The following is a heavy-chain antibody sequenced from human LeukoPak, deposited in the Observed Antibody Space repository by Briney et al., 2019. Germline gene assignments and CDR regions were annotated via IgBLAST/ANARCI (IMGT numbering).Heavy chain of an antibody. CDR2: IIPILGIA. Sequence: ASETVSCKASGGTFSSYTISWVEQAPGQGLEGMGRIIPILGIANYAQNFQGRGTITTDKATSPAFIELRSLGSDATAVYYRARSVVVPAAITYFWYVDR. J-gene: IGHJ2*01. CDR3: ARSVVVPAAITYFWYVDR. V-gene: IGHV1-69*02. D-gene: IGHD2-2*02. CDR1: GGTFSSYT.